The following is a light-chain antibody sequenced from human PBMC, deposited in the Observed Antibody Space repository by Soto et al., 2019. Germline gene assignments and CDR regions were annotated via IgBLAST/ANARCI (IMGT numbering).Light chain of an antibody. J-gene: IGLJ2*01. CDR1: SSDVGAYNY. CDR2: EVS. V-gene: IGLV2-14*01. Sequence: QSVLTQPASVSGSPGQSITISCTGTSSDVGAYNYVSWYQHHPGKAPKLVIYEVSNRPSGVSNRFSSSKSGNTASLTISGLQTEDEADYYCSSYTRTDTRVFGGGTKLTVL. CDR3: SSYTRTDTRV.